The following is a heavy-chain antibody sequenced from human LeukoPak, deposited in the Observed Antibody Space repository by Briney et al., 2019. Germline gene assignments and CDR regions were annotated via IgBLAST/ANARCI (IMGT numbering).Heavy chain of an antibody. V-gene: IGHV1-2*02. J-gene: IGHJ3*02. Sequence: ASVKVSCKASGYTFTGYYMHWVRQAPGQGLEWMGCITPNSDDTDYAQKFQGRVTMTRDTSINTAYMELTRLRSDDTAMYYCATGDYSGTKPDPIDMWGQGTMVTVSS. CDR1: GYTFTGYY. D-gene: IGHD3-10*01. CDR2: ITPNSDDT. CDR3: ATGDYSGTKPDPIDM.